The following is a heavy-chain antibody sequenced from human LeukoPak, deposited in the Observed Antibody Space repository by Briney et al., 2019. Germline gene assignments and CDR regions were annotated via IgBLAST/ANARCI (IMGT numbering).Heavy chain of an antibody. CDR3: ARVSGGTTSDAFDI. V-gene: IGHV3-7*01. Sequence: GGSLRLSCAASGFTFSSYWMSWVRQAPGKGPEWVANIKQDGSEKYYVDSVKGRFTISRDNAKNSLYLQMNSLRAEDTAVYYCARVSGGTTSDAFDIWGQGTMVTVSS. J-gene: IGHJ3*02. CDR1: GFTFSSYW. CDR2: IKQDGSEK. D-gene: IGHD1-1*01.